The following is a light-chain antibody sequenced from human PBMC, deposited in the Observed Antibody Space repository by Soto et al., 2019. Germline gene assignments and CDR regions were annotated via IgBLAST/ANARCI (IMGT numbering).Light chain of an antibody. V-gene: IGKV3-15*01. Sequence: EIVMTQSPATLSVSPGERATLSCRASQSVGSNLAWYQQKPGQAPRLLIYGASTRATGIPARFSGSGSGTVSSHTLSSLQSEDFAIYFCQQYNNWPPDRTFGQGTKVEIK. CDR3: QQYNNWPPDRT. CDR1: QSVGSN. CDR2: GAS. J-gene: IGKJ1*01.